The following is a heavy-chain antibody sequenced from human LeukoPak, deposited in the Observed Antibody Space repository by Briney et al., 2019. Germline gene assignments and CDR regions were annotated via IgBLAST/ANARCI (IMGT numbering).Heavy chain of an antibody. V-gene: IGHV1-2*02. Sequence: ASVKVSCKASGYTFTGYYMHWVRQAPGQGLEWMGWINPNSGGTNYAQKFQGRVTMTRDTSISTAYMELSRLRSDDTAMYYCARDHLLVGAPKRAFDIWGQGTMVTVSS. CDR1: GYTFTGYY. D-gene: IGHD1-26*01. CDR2: INPNSGGT. CDR3: ARDHLLVGAPKRAFDI. J-gene: IGHJ3*02.